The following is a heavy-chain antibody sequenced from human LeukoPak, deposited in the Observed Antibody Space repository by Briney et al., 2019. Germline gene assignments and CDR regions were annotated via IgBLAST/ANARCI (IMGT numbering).Heavy chain of an antibody. J-gene: IGHJ5*02. D-gene: IGHD6-19*01. Sequence: PGKSLRLFCAASGFTFNDYAMHWVRQRPGKSLEWVSGISWNTGTIGYADSVKGRFTISRDNAKNSLYLQMTSLRADDTAFYYCAKDLLRYGTGWRSPWLDPWGQGTLVTVSS. CDR2: ISWNTGTI. CDR3: AKDLLRYGTGWRSPWLDP. V-gene: IGHV3-9*01. CDR1: GFTFNDYA.